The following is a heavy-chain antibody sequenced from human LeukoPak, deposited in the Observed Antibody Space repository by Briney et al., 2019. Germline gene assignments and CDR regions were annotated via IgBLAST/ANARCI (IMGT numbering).Heavy chain of an antibody. CDR3: AKGWGY. CDR2: VSGSGGAT. CDR1: GFTFSNNA. V-gene: IGHV3-23*01. J-gene: IGHJ4*02. Sequence: GGSLRLSCAASGFTFSNNAMIWVRQAPGKGLEWVSAVSGSGGATYYADSVKGRFTISRDNSKNTLYLQMNSLTAEDTAVYYCAKGWGYWGQGTLVTVSS. D-gene: IGHD7-27*01.